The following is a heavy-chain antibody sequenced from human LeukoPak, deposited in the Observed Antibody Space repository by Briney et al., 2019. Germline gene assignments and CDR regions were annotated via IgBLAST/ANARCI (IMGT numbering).Heavy chain of an antibody. CDR2: ISGSGGST. J-gene: IGHJ4*02. CDR3: AKVTASAGTVDY. Sequence: GSLRLSCVASGFTFSSYVMSWVRQAPGKGLEWVSAISGSGGSTYYAHSLKGPFTLSRDNSKNTLYLQMNSLRAEDTCLYFCAKVTASAGTVDYWGQGTLLTVSS. CDR1: GFTFSSYV. D-gene: IGHD6-13*01. V-gene: IGHV3-23*01.